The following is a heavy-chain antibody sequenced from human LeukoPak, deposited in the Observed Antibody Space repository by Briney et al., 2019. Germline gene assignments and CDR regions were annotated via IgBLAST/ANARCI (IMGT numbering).Heavy chain of an antibody. CDR3: ARDPLYSGSYGRRRSYFDY. CDR1: GYTSTSYG. Sequence: ASVKVSCKASGYTSTSYGISWVRQAPGQGIEWMGWINPYNGNTNYVQKLQGRVTMTTDTSTSTAYMALRSLRSDDTAVYYCARDPLYSGSYGRRRSYFDYWGQGTLVTVSS. J-gene: IGHJ4*02. V-gene: IGHV1-18*01. D-gene: IGHD1-26*01. CDR2: INPYNGNT.